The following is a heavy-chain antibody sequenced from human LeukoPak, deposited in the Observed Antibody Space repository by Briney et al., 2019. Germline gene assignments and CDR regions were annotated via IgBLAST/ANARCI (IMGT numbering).Heavy chain of an antibody. J-gene: IGHJ6*04. V-gene: IGHV1-69*06. CDR1: GGTFSSYA. Sequence: SVKVSCKASGGTFSSYAISWVRQAPGQGLEWMGGIIPIFGTANYAQKFQGRVTITADKSTSTAYMELSSLRSEDTAVYYCAGALSGSHFYYYYYGMDVWGKGTTVTVSS. D-gene: IGHD3-10*01. CDR2: IIPIFGTA. CDR3: AGALSGSHFYYYYYGMDV.